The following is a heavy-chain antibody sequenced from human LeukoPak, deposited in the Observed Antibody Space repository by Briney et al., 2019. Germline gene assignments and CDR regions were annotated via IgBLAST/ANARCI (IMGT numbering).Heavy chain of an antibody. CDR2: IIPILGIA. CDR3: ATRGSGKLDY. CDR1: GGTFSSYA. D-gene: IGHD3-10*01. J-gene: IGHJ4*02. V-gene: IGHV1-69*04. Sequence: GSSVKVSCKASGGTFSSYAISWVRQAPGQGLEWMGRIIPILGIANYAQKFQGRVTMTTDTSTSTAYMELRSLRSDDTAVYYCATRGSGKLDYWGQGTLVTVSS.